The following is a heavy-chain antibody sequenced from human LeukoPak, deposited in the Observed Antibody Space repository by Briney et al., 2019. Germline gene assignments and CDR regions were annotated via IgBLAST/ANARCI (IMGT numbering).Heavy chain of an antibody. D-gene: IGHD3-9*01. J-gene: IGHJ4*02. CDR3: ARVRAYYDILTEGEKKYYFDY. Sequence: QSGRSLRLSCAAPGFTFDDYAMHWVRQAPGKGLEWVSGINWNGGSTGYADSVKGRFTISRDNAKNSLYLQMNSLRAEDTALYHCARVRAYYDILTEGEKKYYFDYWGQGTLVTVSS. V-gene: IGHV3-20*01. CDR2: INWNGGST. CDR1: GFTFDDYA.